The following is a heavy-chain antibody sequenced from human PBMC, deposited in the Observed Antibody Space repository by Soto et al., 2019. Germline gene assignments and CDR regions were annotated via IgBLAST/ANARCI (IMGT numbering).Heavy chain of an antibody. CDR1: GGSFSGYY. V-gene: IGHV4-34*01. CDR3: ARVGRDDSSGYYYGY. Sequence: SETLSLTCAVYGGSFSGYYWSWIRQPPGKGLEWIGEINHSGSTNYNPSLKSRVTISVDTSKNQFSLKLSSVTAADTAVYYCARVGRDDSSGYYYGYWGQGTLVTVSS. D-gene: IGHD3-22*01. CDR2: INHSGST. J-gene: IGHJ4*02.